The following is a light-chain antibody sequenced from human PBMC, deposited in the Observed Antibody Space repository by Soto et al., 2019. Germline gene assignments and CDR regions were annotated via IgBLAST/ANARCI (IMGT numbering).Light chain of an antibody. CDR3: QQYNNWPLT. V-gene: IGKV3-15*01. Sequence: EIVMTQSPATLSLSPGESATLSCRASQSVRSKLAWYQQKPGQAPRLLIYFASTRATGIPARFSGSGSGTEFTLTISSLQSEDFAVYHCQQYNNWPLTFGGGTKVEIK. CDR2: FAS. J-gene: IGKJ4*01. CDR1: QSVRSK.